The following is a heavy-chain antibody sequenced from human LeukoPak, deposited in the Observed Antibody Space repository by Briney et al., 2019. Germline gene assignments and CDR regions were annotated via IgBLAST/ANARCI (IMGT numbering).Heavy chain of an antibody. CDR1: GGSISSYY. J-gene: IGHJ3*02. CDR3: ASETVRTGPDAFDI. V-gene: IGHV4-4*07. D-gene: IGHD1-1*01. Sequence: SETLSLTCTVSGGSISSYYWSWIRQPPGKGLEWIGRVFTSGIISGNTNYNPSVKSRVTMSVDSSKNQFSLKLRSVTAADTAVYYCASETVRTGPDAFDIWGQGTMITVSS. CDR2: VFTSGIISGNT.